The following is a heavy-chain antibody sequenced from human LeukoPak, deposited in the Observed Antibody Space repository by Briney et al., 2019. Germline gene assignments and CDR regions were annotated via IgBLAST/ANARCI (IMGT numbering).Heavy chain of an antibody. CDR3: ARIPTNAVPSAHNGFDI. Sequence: SETLSLTCTVSGGSIGSTNYYWGWIRQPPGKGLEWIANIYYSGSTYYNPSLKSRVTISVDTSKDQFSLRLNSVTAADTSIYYCARIPTNAVPSAHNGFDIWGQGTMLTVSS. D-gene: IGHD6-19*01. J-gene: IGHJ3*02. CDR1: GGSIGSTNYY. CDR2: IYYSGST. V-gene: IGHV4-39*01.